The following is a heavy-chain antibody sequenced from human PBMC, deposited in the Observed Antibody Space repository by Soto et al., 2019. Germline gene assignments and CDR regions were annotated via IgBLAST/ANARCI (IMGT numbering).Heavy chain of an antibody. CDR2: ISGSGGST. D-gene: IGHD3-22*01. J-gene: IGHJ4*02. Sequence: XGSLLLSCAASGFTLRSYVMSWVRQAPGKGLEWVSGISGSGGSTYYAESAKGRFTISRENSKNTVYLQMNSLRAEDTAVYYCAKDYDNTGYSYFDYWGQGTLVTVSS. V-gene: IGHV3-23*01. CDR3: AKDYDNTGYSYFDY. CDR1: GFTLRSYV.